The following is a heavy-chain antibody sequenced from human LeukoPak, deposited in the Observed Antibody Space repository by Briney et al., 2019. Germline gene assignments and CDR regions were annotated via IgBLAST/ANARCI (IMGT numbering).Heavy chain of an antibody. CDR1: GYTFTSYG. Sequence: ASVKVSCKASGYTFTSYGISWVRQAPGQGLEWMGWISAYNGNTNYAQKLQGRVTMSTDTSTSTAYMELRSLRSDDTAVYYCARSYVVVTAVDYWGQGTLVTVSS. J-gene: IGHJ4*02. CDR2: ISAYNGNT. CDR3: ARSYVVVTAVDY. D-gene: IGHD2-21*02. V-gene: IGHV1-18*01.